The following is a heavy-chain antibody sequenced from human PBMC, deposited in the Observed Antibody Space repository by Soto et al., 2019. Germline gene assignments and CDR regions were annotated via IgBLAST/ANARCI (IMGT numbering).Heavy chain of an antibody. J-gene: IGHJ5*02. D-gene: IGHD2-2*01. CDR1: GGTFSSYT. CDR3: ARGFEVVPAAMQRKEDRKLFDP. Sequence: GASVKVSCKASGGTFSSYTISWVRQAPGQGLEWMGRIIPILGIANYAQKFQGRVTITADKSTSTAYMELSSLRSEDTAVYYCARGFEVVPAAMQRKEDRKLFDPWGQGTLVTVSS. CDR2: IIPILGIA. V-gene: IGHV1-69*02.